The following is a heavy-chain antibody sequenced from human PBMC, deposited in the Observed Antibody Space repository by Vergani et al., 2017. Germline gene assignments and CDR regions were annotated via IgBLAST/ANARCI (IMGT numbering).Heavy chain of an antibody. CDR2: IIPIFGTA. CDR3: AIGGGCSTSCLEEFDP. J-gene: IGHJ5*02. CDR1: GYTFTSYG. D-gene: IGHD2-2*01. V-gene: IGHV1-69*13. Sequence: QVQLVQSGAEVKKPGASVKVSCKASGYTFTSYGISWVRQAPGQGLEWMGRIIPIFGTANYAQKFQGRVTITADESTSTAYMELSSLRSEDTAVYYCAIGGGCSTSCLEEFDPWGQGTLVTVSS.